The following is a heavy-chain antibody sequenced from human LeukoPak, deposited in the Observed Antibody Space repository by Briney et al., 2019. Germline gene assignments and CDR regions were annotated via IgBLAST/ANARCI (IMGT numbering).Heavy chain of an antibody. CDR3: AKDHKYRIAAAGRGWYFDY. Sequence: PGGSLRLSCAASGFTFSSYSMNWVRQAPGKGLEWVSYISSSGSTIYYADSVKGRFTISRDNSKNTLYLQMNSLRAEDTAVYYCAKDHKYRIAAAGRGWYFDYWGQGTLVTVSS. J-gene: IGHJ4*02. D-gene: IGHD6-13*01. CDR1: GFTFSSYS. CDR2: ISSSGSTI. V-gene: IGHV3-48*01.